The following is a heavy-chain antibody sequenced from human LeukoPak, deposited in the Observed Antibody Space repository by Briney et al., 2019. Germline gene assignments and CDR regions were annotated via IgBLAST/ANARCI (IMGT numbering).Heavy chain of an antibody. CDR2: IDGDGSDK. V-gene: IGHV3-74*01. Sequence: QPGESLRLSCAASGFTFSNYWMHWVRQAPGKGLVWVARIDGDGSDKNYADSGKGRFTISRDNARNTVYLQMNCLRAEDTAVYYCARGWVPSDITLKWGQGTMVTVSS. CDR1: GFTFSNYW. CDR3: ARGWVPSDITLK. D-gene: IGHD3-22*01. J-gene: IGHJ3*01.